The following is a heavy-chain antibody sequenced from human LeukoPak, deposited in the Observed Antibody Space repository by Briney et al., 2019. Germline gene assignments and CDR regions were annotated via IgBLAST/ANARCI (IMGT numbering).Heavy chain of an antibody. Sequence: PSETLSLTCTVSGGSIKSYYWSWIRQPPGKGLEWIGYIYSSGSTYYNPSLKSRVTISVDTSKNRFSLKLSTVTAADTAVYYCARRPTGDPKFDYWGQGTLVTVSS. CDR2: IYSSGST. V-gene: IGHV4-59*08. D-gene: IGHD7-27*01. CDR3: ARRPTGDPKFDY. J-gene: IGHJ4*02. CDR1: GGSIKSYY.